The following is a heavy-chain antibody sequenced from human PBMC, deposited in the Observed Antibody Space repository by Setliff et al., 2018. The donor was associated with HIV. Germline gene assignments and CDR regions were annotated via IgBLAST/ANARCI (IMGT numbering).Heavy chain of an antibody. J-gene: IGHJ6*04. CDR1: GFTFNDYA. Sequence: GGSLRLSCAASGFTFNDYAMHWVRQPPGKGLEWASGITWNSDNTYYADSVKGRFTISRDNAKNSVYLQMTSLRPEDTAFYCCVKDGTLIGRYYQFFDAWGKGIMVTVSS. D-gene: IGHD1-26*01. V-gene: IGHV3-9*01. CDR2: ITWNSDNT. CDR3: VKDGTLIGRYYQFFDA.